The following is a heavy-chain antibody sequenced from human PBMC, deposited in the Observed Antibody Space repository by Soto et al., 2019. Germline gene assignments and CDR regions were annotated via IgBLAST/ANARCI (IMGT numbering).Heavy chain of an antibody. Sequence: SGPTLVKPTQTLTLTCTFSGFSLNTGGVSVGWIRQPPGKALEWLAVIYWNDEKRYSPSLKSRLTITKDTSKNEVVLTMTNMDPVDTATYFCAHRREGWSGYYDFDYWGQGTLVTVSS. CDR3: AHRREGWSGYYDFDY. J-gene: IGHJ4*02. D-gene: IGHD3-3*01. V-gene: IGHV2-5*01. CDR2: IYWNDEK. CDR1: GFSLNTGGVS.